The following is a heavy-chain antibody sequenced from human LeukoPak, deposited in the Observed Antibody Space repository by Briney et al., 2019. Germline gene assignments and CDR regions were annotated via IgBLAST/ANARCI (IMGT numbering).Heavy chain of an antibody. V-gene: IGHV3-48*03. J-gene: IGHJ4*02. CDR3: TTDPSSYSAPIDY. CDR1: GFTFSDYE. CDR2: ISISGTTI. Sequence: GGSLRLSCAASGFTFSDYEMNWVRQAPGKGLEWLSHISISGTTIHYADSVKGRFTISRDNAKNSVYLQMNSLKTEDTAVYYCTTDPSSYSAPIDYWGQGTLVTVSS. D-gene: IGHD2-21*01.